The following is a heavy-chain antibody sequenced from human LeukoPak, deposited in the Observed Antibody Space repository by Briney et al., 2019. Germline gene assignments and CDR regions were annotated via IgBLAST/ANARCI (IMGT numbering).Heavy chain of an antibody. CDR1: GFTFSDYY. J-gene: IGHJ4*02. CDR2: ISSSGSTI. Sequence: GGTLRLSCAASGFTFSDYYMSWIRQAPGKGLEWVSYISSSGSTIYYADSVKGRFTISRDNAKNSLYLQMNSLRAEDTAVYYCARDLSEMATAEVGYWGQGTLVTVSS. V-gene: IGHV3-11*01. D-gene: IGHD5-24*01. CDR3: ARDLSEMATAEVGY.